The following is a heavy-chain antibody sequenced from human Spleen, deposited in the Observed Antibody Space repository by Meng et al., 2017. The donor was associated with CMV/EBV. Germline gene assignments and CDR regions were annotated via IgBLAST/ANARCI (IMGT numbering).Heavy chain of an antibody. CDR3: ARVPDSRAPEDDY. V-gene: IGHV1-69*05. D-gene: IGHD6-6*01. Sequence: CTAFGGTFSSYAINWVRQAPGRGLEWIGNIIPMFRKANYAQEFQGRVTITTGESSGTVFMELSSLTLDDTAIYFCARVPDSRAPEDDYWGQGTLVTVSS. CDR2: IIPMFRKA. CDR1: GGTFSSYA. J-gene: IGHJ4*02.